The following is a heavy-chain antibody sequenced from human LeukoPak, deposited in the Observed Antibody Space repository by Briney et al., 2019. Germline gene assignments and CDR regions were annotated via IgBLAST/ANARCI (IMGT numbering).Heavy chain of an antibody. CDR2: FDPEDGET. D-gene: IGHD3-3*01. Sequence: ASVKVSCKVSGYTLTELSMHWVRQAPGKGLEWMGGFDPEDGETIYAQKFQGRVTMTEDTSTDTAYMELSSLRSEDTAVYYCATLFPYDFWSGYGWFDPWGQGTLVTVSS. CDR1: GYTLTELS. CDR3: ATLFPYDFWSGYGWFDP. J-gene: IGHJ5*02. V-gene: IGHV1-24*01.